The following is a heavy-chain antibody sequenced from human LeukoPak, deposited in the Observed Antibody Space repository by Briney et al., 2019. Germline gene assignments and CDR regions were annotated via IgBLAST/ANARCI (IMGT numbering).Heavy chain of an antibody. CDR2: IYFSGNV. D-gene: IGHD2-15*01. Sequence: SETLSLTCTVSGGSISDSYYYWGWIRQPPGQGLEWIGSIYFSGNVYYYPSLRSVVTISDDTSKNQFSLKLTSVTAADAAVYYCAGWRFCSGGYCFLGRDGMDVWGRGTTVTVSS. CDR1: GGSISDSYYY. J-gene: IGHJ6*02. V-gene: IGHV4-39*01. CDR3: AGWRFCSGGYCFLGRDGMDV.